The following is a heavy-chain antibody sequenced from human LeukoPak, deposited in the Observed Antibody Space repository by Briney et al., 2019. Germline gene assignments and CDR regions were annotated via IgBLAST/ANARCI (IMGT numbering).Heavy chain of an antibody. CDR1: GFTFSSYG. CDR3: AKESRFGLNWFDP. Sequence: GGSLRLSCAASGFTFSSYGIHWVRQAPGKGLEWVAFIRYDGNNKYYADSVKGRFTISRDNSKNTLYLQMNSLRAEDTAVYYCAKESRFGLNWFDPWGQGTLVTVSS. CDR2: IRYDGNNK. V-gene: IGHV3-30*02. J-gene: IGHJ5*02. D-gene: IGHD3-10*01.